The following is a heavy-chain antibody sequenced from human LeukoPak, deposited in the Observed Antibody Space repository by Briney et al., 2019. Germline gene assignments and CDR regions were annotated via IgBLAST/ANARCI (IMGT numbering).Heavy chain of an antibody. J-gene: IGHJ4*02. V-gene: IGHV3-30*02. Sequence: SGGSLRLSCAASGFTFSSYGMHWVRQAPGKGLEWVAFIRYDGSNKYYADSVKGRFTISRDNSKNTLYLQMNSLRAEDTAVYYCARDRRIAVGFRFDYWGQGTLVTVSS. D-gene: IGHD6-19*01. CDR2: IRYDGSNK. CDR1: GFTFSSYG. CDR3: ARDRRIAVGFRFDY.